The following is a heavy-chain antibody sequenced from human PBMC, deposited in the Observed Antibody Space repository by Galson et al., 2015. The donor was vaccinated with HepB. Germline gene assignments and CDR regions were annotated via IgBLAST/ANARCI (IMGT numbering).Heavy chain of an antibody. J-gene: IGHJ6*02. CDR3: AKPSPYYYDSRGYHYYYGVDV. CDR2: ISGRGDYT. Sequence: WVSGISGRGDYTHYADSVKGRFTISRDNSKNTLYLQMNSLRAEDTAVYYCAKPSPYYYDSRGYHYYYGVDVWGQGTTVTVSS. V-gene: IGHV3-23*01. D-gene: IGHD3-22*01.